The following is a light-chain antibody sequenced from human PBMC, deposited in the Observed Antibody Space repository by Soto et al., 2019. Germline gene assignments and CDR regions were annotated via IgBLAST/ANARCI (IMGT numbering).Light chain of an antibody. CDR2: QVT. Sequence: QSVLTQPPSASGSPGQSVTISCTGISSDVDNYDYVSWFQQHPGKAPKLIIYQVTKRPSGVPECSSASKSCTTASPTVSGVQAEDEADYYCSSYVVSCSVVFGGGTKLTVL. J-gene: IGLJ2*01. CDR3: SSYVVSCSVV. V-gene: IGLV2-8*01. CDR1: SSDVDNYDY.